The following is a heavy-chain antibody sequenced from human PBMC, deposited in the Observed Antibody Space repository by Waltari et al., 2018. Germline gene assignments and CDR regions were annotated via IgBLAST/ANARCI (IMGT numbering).Heavy chain of an antibody. CDR3: AREGGAVAGTLY. V-gene: IGHV4-38-2*02. J-gene: IGHJ4*02. D-gene: IGHD6-19*01. Sequence: QVQLQESGPGLVKPSETLSLTCAVSGYSISSGYYWGWIRQPPGKGLEWIGSIYHSGSTSYNPSLKIRVTISVDTSKNQFSLKLSSVTAADTAVYYCAREGGAVAGTLYWGQGTLVTVSS. CDR1: GYSISSGYY. CDR2: IYHSGST.